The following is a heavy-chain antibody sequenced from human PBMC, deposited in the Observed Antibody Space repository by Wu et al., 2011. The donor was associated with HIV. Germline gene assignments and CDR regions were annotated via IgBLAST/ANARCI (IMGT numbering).Heavy chain of an antibody. D-gene: IGHD2/OR15-2a*01. V-gene: IGHV1-69*14. CDR1: GGSFSSYA. Sequence: QVQVVQSGAEVKKPGSSVKVSCKASGGSFSSYAVSWVRLAPGQGLEWMGRIIPMFNTANYAQNFQSRLTLTADKSTSTAYMELSSLRSEDTAVYYCATGPTIVGEGWGQGHPGHRLL. CDR3: ATGPTIVGEG. J-gene: IGHJ1*01. CDR2: IIPMFNTA.